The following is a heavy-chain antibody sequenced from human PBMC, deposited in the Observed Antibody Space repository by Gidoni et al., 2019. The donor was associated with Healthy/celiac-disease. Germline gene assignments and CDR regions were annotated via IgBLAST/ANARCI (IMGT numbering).Heavy chain of an antibody. D-gene: IGHD4-17*01. CDR2: ISWNSGSI. CDR1: GFTFDDYA. J-gene: IGHJ3*02. Sequence: EVQLVESAGGLVPPGRSLRLSFAASGFTFDDYAMHWVRQAPGKGLEWVSGISWNSGSIGYADSVKGRFTISRDNAKNSLYLQMNSLRAEDTALYYCAKATYGGPLLDAFDIWGQGTMVTVSS. CDR3: AKATYGGPLLDAFDI. V-gene: IGHV3-9*01.